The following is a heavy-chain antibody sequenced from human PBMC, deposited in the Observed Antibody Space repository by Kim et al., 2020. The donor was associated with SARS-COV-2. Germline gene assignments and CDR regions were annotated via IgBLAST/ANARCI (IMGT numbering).Heavy chain of an antibody. D-gene: IGHD3-10*01. CDR2: HYSSGSA. CDR1: GDSISLANW. CDR3: ARDLYGSGTYYNRMDV. Sequence: SETLSLTCAVSGDSISLANWWTWFRQSPGEGLQGIGEHYSSGSANYSPSLKSRVTISLDESKNQFSLKVTSATAADTAVYYCARDLYGSGTYYNRMDVWGQGTMVTVS. J-gene: IGHJ6*02. V-gene: IGHV4-4*02.